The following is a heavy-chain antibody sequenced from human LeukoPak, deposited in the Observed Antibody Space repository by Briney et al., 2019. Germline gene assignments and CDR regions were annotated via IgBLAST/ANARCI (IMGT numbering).Heavy chain of an antibody. CDR2: INSDGSST. CDR3: ARMGTWIQSNEEDPFGY. J-gene: IGHJ4*02. V-gene: IGHV3-74*01. Sequence: GGSLRLSCAASGFTFSSYWMHWVRQAPGKGLEWVSRINSDGSSTSYADSVKGRFTISRDNAKNTLYLQMNSLRAEDTAVYYCARMGTWIQSNEEDPFGYWGQGTLVTVSS. D-gene: IGHD5-18*01. CDR1: GFTFSSYW.